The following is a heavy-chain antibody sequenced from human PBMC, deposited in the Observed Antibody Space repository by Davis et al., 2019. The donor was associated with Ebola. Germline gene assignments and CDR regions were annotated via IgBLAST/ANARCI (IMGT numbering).Heavy chain of an antibody. CDR1: GFTFSSYA. D-gene: IGHD1-26*01. CDR3: ARERSYSAFDY. V-gene: IGHV3-21*01. J-gene: IGHJ4*02. Sequence: GESLKISCAASGFTFSSYAMSWVRQAPGKGLEWVSSISSSSSYIYYADSVKGRFTISRDNAKNSLYLQMNSLRAEDTAVYYCARERSYSAFDYWGQGTLVTVSS. CDR2: ISSSSSYI.